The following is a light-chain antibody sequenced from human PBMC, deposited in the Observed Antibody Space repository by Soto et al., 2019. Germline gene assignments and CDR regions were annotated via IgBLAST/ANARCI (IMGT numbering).Light chain of an antibody. V-gene: IGKV3-20*01. CDR2: GAS. J-gene: IGKJ2*01. CDR1: QSVSSNY. Sequence: EIVLTQSPGTLSLSPGERATLSCRASQSVSSNYLVWCQQKPGQAPRHLSYGASTRATGIPDRFSGSGSGTDFILTISRLEPEDFAVYYCQPYAGSSYTFRQWTKLEIK. CDR3: QPYAGSSYT.